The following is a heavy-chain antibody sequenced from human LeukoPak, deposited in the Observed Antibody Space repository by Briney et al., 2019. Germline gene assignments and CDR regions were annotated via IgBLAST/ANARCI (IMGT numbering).Heavy chain of an antibody. CDR2: IYPGDSDA. V-gene: IGHV5-51*01. Sequence: GESLKISCKGSGYSFTTYWIGWVRQMPGKGLEWMGIIYPGDSDARYRPSFQGQVTISADKSISTVYLQWSSLKASDTAMYYCARYDGLGATTGNWFDPWGQGTLVTVSS. CDR1: GYSFTTYW. CDR3: ARYDGLGATTGNWFDP. D-gene: IGHD1-26*01. J-gene: IGHJ5*02.